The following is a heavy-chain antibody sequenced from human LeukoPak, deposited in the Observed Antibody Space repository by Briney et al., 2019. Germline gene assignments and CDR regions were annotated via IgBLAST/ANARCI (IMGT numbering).Heavy chain of an antibody. CDR2: IWYDGSNK. CDR1: GFTFSSYG. D-gene: IGHD3-3*01. CDR3: ARDRGIFGVAPGYMDV. V-gene: IGHV3-33*01. J-gene: IGHJ6*03. Sequence: GGSLRLSCAASGFTFSSYGMHWVRQAPGKGLEWVAVIWYDGSNKYYADSVKGRFTISRDNSKNTLYLQMNSLRAEDTAVYYCARDRGIFGVAPGYMDVWGKGTTVTVSS.